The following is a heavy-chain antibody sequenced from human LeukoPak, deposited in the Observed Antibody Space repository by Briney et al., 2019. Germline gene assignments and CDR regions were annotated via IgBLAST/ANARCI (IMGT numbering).Heavy chain of an antibody. CDR2: MNPNCGNT. J-gene: IGHJ6*03. CDR1: GYTFTSYH. D-gene: IGHD5-12*01. Sequence: ASVKVSCKASGYTFTSYHINWVRPATGQGLEGMGWMNPNCGNTGYAQKFQGRVTMTRNTSISTAYMELSSQRSEDTAEYYCARGYTTDTVAPGASYYYYYMDVWGEGTTVTVSS. CDR3: ARGYTTDTVAPGASYYYYYMDV. V-gene: IGHV1-8*01.